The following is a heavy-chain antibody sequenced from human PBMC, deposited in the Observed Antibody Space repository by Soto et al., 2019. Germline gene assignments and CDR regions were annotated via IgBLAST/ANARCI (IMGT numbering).Heavy chain of an antibody. J-gene: IGHJ6*02. V-gene: IGHV3-30*18. CDR3: ANDRGYHPSYCMHX. CDR1: GFTFSSYG. Sequence: GGSLRLSFAASGFTFSSYGMHWVRQAPGKGLEWVEFIAYDGSNKYYADSVKGRVTISRDNSKNTLHLQMNSLRAEDTAVYYCANDRGYHPSYCMHXWGQATTVTVS. CDR2: IAYDGSNK. D-gene: IGHD3-22*01.